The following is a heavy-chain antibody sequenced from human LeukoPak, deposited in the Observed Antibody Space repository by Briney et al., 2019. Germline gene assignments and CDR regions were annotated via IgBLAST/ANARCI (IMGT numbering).Heavy chain of an antibody. J-gene: IGHJ3*02. CDR2: SIPIFGTA. CDR1: GGTFSSYA. Sequence: SVKVSCKASGGTFSSYAISWVRQAPGQGLEWMGGSIPIFGTANYAQKFQGRVTITADESTSTAYMELSSLRSEDTAVYYCARDRYSSGHDASDIWGQGTMVTVSS. D-gene: IGHD6-19*01. V-gene: IGHV1-69*13. CDR3: ARDRYSSGHDASDI.